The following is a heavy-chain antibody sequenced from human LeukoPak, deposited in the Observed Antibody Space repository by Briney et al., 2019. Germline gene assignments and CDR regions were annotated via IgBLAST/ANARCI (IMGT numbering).Heavy chain of an antibody. CDR1: GDSVRSDTYY. D-gene: IGHD3-22*01. CDR3: VRTSSGLLSTDY. V-gene: IGHV4-61*01. Sequence: QSSETLSLTCTVSGDSVRSDTYYWSWIRQPPGKGLEWIGFVYYSGRTNYNASLKSRVTMSVDTSKNQFSLMLRSVTAADTAVYYCVRTSSGLLSTDYWGQGTLVTVSS. J-gene: IGHJ4*02. CDR2: VYYSGRT.